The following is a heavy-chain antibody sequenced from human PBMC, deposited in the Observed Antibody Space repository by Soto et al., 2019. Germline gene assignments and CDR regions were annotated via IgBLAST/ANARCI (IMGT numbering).Heavy chain of an antibody. Sequence: QVQLVQSGAEVKKPGASVKVSCKASGYTFTSYAMHWVRQAPGQRLEWMGWINAGNGNTKYSQKFQGRVTITRDTSASTAYMELSSLRSEDTAVYYCARVPVSHMVAFYFDYGGQGTLVTVS. V-gene: IGHV1-3*01. CDR1: GYTFTSYA. CDR3: ARVPVSHMVAFYFDY. J-gene: IGHJ4*02. CDR2: INAGNGNT. D-gene: IGHD5-12*01.